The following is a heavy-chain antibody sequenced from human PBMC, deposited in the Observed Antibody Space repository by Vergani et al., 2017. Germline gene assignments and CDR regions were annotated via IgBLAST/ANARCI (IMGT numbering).Heavy chain of an antibody. D-gene: IGHD2-15*01. J-gene: IGHJ4*02. Sequence: QVQLVQSGAEVKKPGSSVKVSCKASGGTFSSYTISWVRQAPGQGLEWMGRIIPILGIANYAQKFQGRVTITADKSTSTAYMELSSLRSEDTAVYYCARGAGGDYSYYFDYWGQGTLVTVSS. CDR3: ARGAGGDYSYYFDY. CDR2: IIPILGIA. V-gene: IGHV1-69*02. CDR1: GGTFSSYT.